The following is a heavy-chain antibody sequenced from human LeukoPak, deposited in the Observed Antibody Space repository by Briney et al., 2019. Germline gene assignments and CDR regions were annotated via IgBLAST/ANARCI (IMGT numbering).Heavy chain of an antibody. D-gene: IGHD2-15*01. CDR3: ARGPGPSVVVVAANWFDP. CDR1: GYSISSGYY. J-gene: IGHJ5*02. CDR2: IYHSGST. V-gene: IGHV4-38-2*02. Sequence: SETLSLTCTVSGYSISSGYYWGWIRQPPGKGLEWIGSIYHSGSTYYNPSLKSRVTISVDTSKNQFSLKLSSVTAADTAVYYCARGPGPSVVVVAANWFDPWGQGTLVTVSS.